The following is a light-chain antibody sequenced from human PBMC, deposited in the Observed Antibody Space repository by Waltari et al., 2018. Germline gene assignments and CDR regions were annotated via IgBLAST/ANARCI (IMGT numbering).Light chain of an antibody. CDR3: ATWDDSLNAWV. CDR2: TDN. Sequence: QSVLTQPPSASGTPGQRVTISCSGSYSNIGRNAVNWYQQLPETAPKLLIYTDNQRPSGVPDRISGSKSGTSASLAISGLQSEDEADYHCATWDDSLNAWVFGGGTKVTVL. J-gene: IGLJ3*02. V-gene: IGLV1-44*01. CDR1: YSNIGRNA.